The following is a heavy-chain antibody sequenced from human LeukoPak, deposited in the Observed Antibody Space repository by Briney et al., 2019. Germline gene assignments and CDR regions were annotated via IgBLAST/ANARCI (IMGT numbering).Heavy chain of an antibody. D-gene: IGHD6-6*01. J-gene: IGHJ6*02. CDR1: GGSISSYY. CDR2: IYYSGST. Sequence: PSETLSLTCTVSGGSISSYYWSWIRQPPGKGLEWIGYIYYSGSTNYNPSLKSRVTTSVDTSKNQFSLKLSSVTAADTAVYYCARDIASSSYYYYGMDVWGQGTTVTVSS. V-gene: IGHV4-59*01. CDR3: ARDIASSSYYYYGMDV.